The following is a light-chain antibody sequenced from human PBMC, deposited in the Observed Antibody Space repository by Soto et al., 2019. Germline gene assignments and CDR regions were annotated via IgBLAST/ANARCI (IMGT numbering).Light chain of an antibody. J-gene: IGKJ1*01. CDR3: QQHDNGWA. Sequence: MTQSPATLSVSPGERATLSCRASQSIRSNLAWYQQKPGQAPRLLIYGASTRATGIPARFSGSGSGTEFTLTISSLQSEDFAVYYCQQHDNGWAFGQGTKVDIK. CDR2: GAS. CDR1: QSIRSN. V-gene: IGKV3-15*01.